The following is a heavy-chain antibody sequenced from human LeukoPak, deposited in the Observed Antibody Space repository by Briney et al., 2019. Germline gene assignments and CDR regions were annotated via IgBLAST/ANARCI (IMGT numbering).Heavy chain of an antibody. Sequence: GGSLRLSCGASGLTFSSYAMSGVPRAPGKALEWGSAISGSGGSTYYADSVKGRFTISRDNPEHTLDLKMNNLRVADTAVYYCARRTTGTTAVRDYWGQGTLVTVSS. CDR1: GLTFSSYA. V-gene: IGHV3-23*01. CDR2: ISGSGGST. J-gene: IGHJ4*02. D-gene: IGHD1/OR15-1a*01. CDR3: ARRTTGTTAVRDY.